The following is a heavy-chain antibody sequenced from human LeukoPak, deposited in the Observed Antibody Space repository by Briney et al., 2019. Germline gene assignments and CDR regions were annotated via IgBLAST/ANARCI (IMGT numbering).Heavy chain of an antibody. CDR3: AKDSGRGYSYGPFDY. CDR1: GFTFSSYA. CDR2: ISGSGGST. D-gene: IGHD5-18*01. Sequence: GGSLRLSCAASGFTFSSYAMSWVRQAPGKGLEWVSAISGSGGSTYYADSVKGRFTISRDNAKNSLYLQMNSLRAEDTALYYCAKDSGRGYSYGPFDYWGQGTLVTVSS. V-gene: IGHV3-23*01. J-gene: IGHJ4*02.